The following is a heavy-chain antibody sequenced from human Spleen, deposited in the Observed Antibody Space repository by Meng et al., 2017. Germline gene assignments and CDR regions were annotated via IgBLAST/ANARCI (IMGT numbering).Heavy chain of an antibody. CDR2: INHSGST. Sequence: QVQLQQVGGGLLKPSETLSLTCVVSGGSFRDYYWSWIRQPPGKGLEWIGEINHSGSTNYNPSLESRATISVDTSQNNLSLKLSSVTAADSAVYYCARGPTTMAHDFDYWGQGTLVTVSS. V-gene: IGHV4-34*01. CDR1: GGSFRDYY. CDR3: ARGPTTMAHDFDY. J-gene: IGHJ4*02. D-gene: IGHD4-11*01.